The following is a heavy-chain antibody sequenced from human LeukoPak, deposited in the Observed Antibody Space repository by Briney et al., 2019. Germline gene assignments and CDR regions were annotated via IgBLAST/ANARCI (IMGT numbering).Heavy chain of an antibody. J-gene: IGHJ6*03. CDR1: GFTFSSYW. D-gene: IGHD6-13*01. V-gene: IGHV3-7*01. CDR3: ARRGYSSSWYIYYYYYMDV. CDR2: IKQDGSEK. Sequence: PGGSLRLSCAASGFTFSSYWMSWVRQAPGKGLEWVANIKQDGSEKYYVDSVKGRFTISRDNAKNSLYLQMNSLRAEDTAVYYCARRGYSSSWYIYYYYYMDVWGKGATVTISS.